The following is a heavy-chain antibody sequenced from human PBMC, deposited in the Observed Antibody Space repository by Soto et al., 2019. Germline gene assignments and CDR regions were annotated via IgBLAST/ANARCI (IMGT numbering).Heavy chain of an antibody. Sequence: SGTLSLTCAVSGYSISGGYYWGWIRQPPGKGLEWIGSIYHSGSTYYNPSLKSRVTISVDTSKNQFSLKLSSVTAADTAVYYCARAHYDFWSGYVYYYYGMDVWGQGTTVTVSS. V-gene: IGHV4-38-2*01. J-gene: IGHJ6*02. D-gene: IGHD3-3*01. CDR3: ARAHYDFWSGYVYYYYGMDV. CDR1: GYSISGGYY. CDR2: IYHSGST.